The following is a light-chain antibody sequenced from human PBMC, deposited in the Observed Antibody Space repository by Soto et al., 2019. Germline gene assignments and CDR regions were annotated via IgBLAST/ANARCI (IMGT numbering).Light chain of an antibody. CDR3: QQYGSSPRT. CDR1: QSITNNY. V-gene: IGKV3-20*01. J-gene: IGKJ1*01. Sequence: IVMTQSPGTLSLSQGERATLSCRASQSITNNYLAWYQQKPGQAPRLLIYGASSRATGIPDRFSGSGSGTDFALTISRLEPEDFAVYYCQQYGSSPRTFGQGTKVDIK. CDR2: GAS.